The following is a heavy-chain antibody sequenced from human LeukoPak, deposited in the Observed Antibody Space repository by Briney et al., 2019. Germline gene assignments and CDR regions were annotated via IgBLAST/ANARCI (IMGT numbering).Heavy chain of an antibody. J-gene: IGHJ6*02. CDR1: GFTFSSYS. V-gene: IGHV3-21*01. Sequence: KPGGSLRLSCAASGFTFSSYSMNWVRQAPGKGLEWVSSISSSSSYIYYADSVKGRFTIFRDNAKNSLYLQMNSLRAEDTAVYYCAKTIASGPYGMDVWGQGTTVTVSS. CDR3: AKTIASGPYGMDV. D-gene: IGHD3-9*01. CDR2: ISSSSSYI.